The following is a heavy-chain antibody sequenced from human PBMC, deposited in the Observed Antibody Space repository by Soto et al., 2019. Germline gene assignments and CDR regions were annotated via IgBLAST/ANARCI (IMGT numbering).Heavy chain of an antibody. V-gene: IGHV1-69*13. J-gene: IGHJ4*02. Sequence: ASVKVSCKASGGTFSSYAISWVRQAPGQGLEWMGGIIPIFGTANYAQKFQGRVTITADESTSTAYMELSSLRSEDTAVYYCARGVSTYYYDSSGYYLHYWGQGTLVTVSS. CDR2: IIPIFGTA. CDR1: GGTFSSYA. CDR3: ARGVSTYYYDSSGYYLHY. D-gene: IGHD3-22*01.